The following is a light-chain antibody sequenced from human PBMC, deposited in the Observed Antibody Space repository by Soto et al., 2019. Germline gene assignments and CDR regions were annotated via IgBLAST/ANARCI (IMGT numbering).Light chain of an antibody. J-gene: IGLJ1*01. CDR1: SSDVGGYNY. CDR2: EVS. V-gene: IGLV2-14*01. Sequence: QSALTQPASVSGSPGQSITISCTGTSSDVGGYNYVSWYQQHPGKAPKVMIYEVSNRPSGVSNRFSGSKSGNTASLTISGLQAEDEAVYYCSSYRSIGSLVFGTGTKLTVL. CDR3: SSYRSIGSLV.